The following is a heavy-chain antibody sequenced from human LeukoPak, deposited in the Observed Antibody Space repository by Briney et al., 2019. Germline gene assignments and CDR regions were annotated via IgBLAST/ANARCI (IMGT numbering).Heavy chain of an antibody. J-gene: IGHJ4*02. CDR3: APGGDYGDYPTPCC. CDR2: INPNSGGT. CDR1: GYTFTGYY. D-gene: IGHD4-17*01. V-gene: IGHV1-2*02. Sequence: ASVKDSCKASGYTFTGYYMHWVRQAPGQGLEWMGWINPNSGGTNYAQKFQGRVTMTRDTSISTAYMELSRLRSDDTAVYYCAPGGDYGDYPTPCCWGQGTLVTVSS.